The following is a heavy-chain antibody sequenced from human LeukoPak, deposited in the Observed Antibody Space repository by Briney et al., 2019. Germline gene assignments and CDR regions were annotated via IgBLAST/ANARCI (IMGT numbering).Heavy chain of an antibody. V-gene: IGHV3-21*04. Sequence: PGGSMRLSWAASGFTFSSYTMNWLRQARGKVLEWVSSNSSSSSYIYYADSVKGRFIISRDNAENSLYLQMNSLRAEDTALYYCAKDGKPAATFDYWGQGTLVTVSS. CDR3: AKDGKPAATFDY. J-gene: IGHJ4*02. CDR2: NSSSSSYI. CDR1: GFTFSSYT. D-gene: IGHD2-2*01.